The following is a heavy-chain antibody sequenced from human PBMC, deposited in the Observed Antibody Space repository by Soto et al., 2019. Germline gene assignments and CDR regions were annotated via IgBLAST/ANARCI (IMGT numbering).Heavy chain of an antibody. CDR2: IYYSGST. D-gene: IGHD3-3*01. Sequence: SETLSLTCTVSGGSISSSSYYWGWIRQPPGKGLEWIGSIYYSGSTYYNPSLKSRVTISVDTSKNQFSLKLSSVTAADTAVYYCARQYYDFWSGYYLTSAFDYWGQGTLVTVSS. J-gene: IGHJ4*02. CDR3: ARQYYDFWSGYYLTSAFDY. V-gene: IGHV4-39*01. CDR1: GGSISSSSYY.